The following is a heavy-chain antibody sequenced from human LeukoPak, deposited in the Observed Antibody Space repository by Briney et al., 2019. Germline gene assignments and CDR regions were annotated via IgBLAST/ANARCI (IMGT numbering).Heavy chain of an antibody. J-gene: IGHJ3*02. Sequence: SETLSLTCAVYGGSFSGYYWSWIRQPPGKGLEWIGEINHSGSPNYNPSLKSRVTISIDTSKNQFSLKLSPVTAADTAVYYCARDLSNSLGSGSYRPIAGFVIWGKGTMVTVSS. CDR1: GGSFSGYY. D-gene: IGHD3-10*01. V-gene: IGHV4-34*01. CDR2: INHSGSP. CDR3: ARDLSNSLGSGSYRPIAGFVI.